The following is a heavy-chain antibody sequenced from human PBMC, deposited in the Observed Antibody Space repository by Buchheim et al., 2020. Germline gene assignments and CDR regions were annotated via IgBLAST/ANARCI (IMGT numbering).Heavy chain of an antibody. CDR2: IDWDDDK. J-gene: IGHJ3*02. D-gene: IGHD6-6*01. V-gene: IGHV2-70*15. CDR3: ARARPDPKGDGAFDI. CDR1: GFSLSTSGMC. Sequence: QVTLRESGPALVKPTQTLTLTCTFSGFSLSTSGMCVSWIRQPPGKALEWLARIDWDDDKYYSTSLKTSLTISKDTSKNQVVLTMTNMDPVDTATYYCARARPDPKGDGAFDIWGQGT.